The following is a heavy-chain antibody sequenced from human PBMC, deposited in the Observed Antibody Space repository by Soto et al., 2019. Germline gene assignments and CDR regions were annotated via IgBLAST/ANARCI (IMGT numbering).Heavy chain of an antibody. CDR2: IRGRAKKYAT. J-gene: IGHJ4*02. CDR1: GFNFSGSA. CDR3: CGRGGDSLHDI. V-gene: IGHV3-73*01. Sequence: ESGGDLVQPGGSLKLSCTGLGFNFSGSALHWVRQPSGKGLEWVGRIRGRAKKYATSYATSVRGRFYLSRDDSKNTAFLQMNSLRDEDTGVYFCCGRGGDSLHDIWGQGTLVTVSS. D-gene: IGHD4-17*01.